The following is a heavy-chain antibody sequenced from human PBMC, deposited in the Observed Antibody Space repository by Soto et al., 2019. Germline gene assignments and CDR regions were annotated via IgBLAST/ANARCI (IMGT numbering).Heavy chain of an antibody. CDR2: IYHSGST. Sequence: LSLTCAVSGGSISSSNWWSWVRQPPGKGLEWIGGIYHSGSTNYNPSLKSRVTISVDKPKNQFSLKLSSVTAADTAVYYCASRPCGYSYGQLRDYWGQGTLVTVSS. CDR3: ASRPCGYSYGQLRDY. V-gene: IGHV4-4*02. D-gene: IGHD5-18*01. J-gene: IGHJ4*02. CDR1: GGSISSSNW.